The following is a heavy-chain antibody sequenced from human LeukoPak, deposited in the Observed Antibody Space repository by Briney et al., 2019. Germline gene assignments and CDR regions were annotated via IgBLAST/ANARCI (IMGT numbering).Heavy chain of an antibody. Sequence: GGSLRLSCAASGFTFSSYGMHWVRQAPGKGLEWVAVISYDGSNKYYADSVKGRFTISRDNSKNTLYLQMNSLRAEDTAEYYCAKGIHYGSGNYYGMDVWGQGTTVTVSS. V-gene: IGHV3-30*18. CDR2: ISYDGSNK. CDR3: AKGIHYGSGNYYGMDV. J-gene: IGHJ6*02. CDR1: GFTFSSYG. D-gene: IGHD3-10*01.